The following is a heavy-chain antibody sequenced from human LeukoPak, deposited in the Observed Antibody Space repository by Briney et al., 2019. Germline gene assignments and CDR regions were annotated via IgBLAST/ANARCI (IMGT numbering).Heavy chain of an antibody. V-gene: IGHV3-7*03. D-gene: IGHD3-16*01. CDR1: AFIFSGHW. Sequence: GGSLRLSCEGSAFIFSGHWMNWVRQTPGKGLEWVASIKEDGSERQYVDSVKGRFSISRDNSKSTLNIQMNSLRVEDTAVYYCARVGLGAVDYWGQGTLVTVSS. CDR3: ARVGLGAVDY. J-gene: IGHJ4*01. CDR2: IKEDGSER.